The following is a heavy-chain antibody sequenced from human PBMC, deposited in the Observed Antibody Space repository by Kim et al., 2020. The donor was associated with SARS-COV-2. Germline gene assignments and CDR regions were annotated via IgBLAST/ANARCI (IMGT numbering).Heavy chain of an antibody. CDR1: GGSINYY. V-gene: IGHV4-59*13. CDR2: IYYSGSP. CDR3: ARGEQWQDFDY. J-gene: IGHJ4*02. D-gene: IGHD6-19*01. Sequence: SETLSLTCTVSGGSINYYWGWIRQPPGKGLEWIGYIYYSGSPDYNPSLKSRVSISVDMFKRQLYLKMSSVTAADTAVYYCARGEQWQDFDYWGQGTLVTVSS.